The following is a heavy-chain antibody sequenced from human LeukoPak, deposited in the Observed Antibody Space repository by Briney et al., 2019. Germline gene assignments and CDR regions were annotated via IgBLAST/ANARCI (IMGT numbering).Heavy chain of an antibody. Sequence: SETLSLTCTVSGGSISSYYWSWIRQPPGKGLEWIGYIYYSGSTNYNPSLKSRVTISVDTSKNQFSLKLSSVTAADTAVYYCARDMAQNSGYDAYYFDYWGQGTLVTVSS. CDR1: GGSISSYY. J-gene: IGHJ4*02. CDR3: ARDMAQNSGYDAYYFDY. CDR2: IYYSGST. D-gene: IGHD5-12*01. V-gene: IGHV4-59*01.